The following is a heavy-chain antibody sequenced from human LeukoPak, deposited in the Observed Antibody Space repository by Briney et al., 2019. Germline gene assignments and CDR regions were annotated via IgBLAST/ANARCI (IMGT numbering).Heavy chain of an antibody. J-gene: IGHJ4*02. Sequence: SQTLSLTCAISGDSVSSKRASWNWIRQSPSRGLEWLGWTYFRSKWHYDSAESVKSRVTINPETSKNQFSLQLNSVTPDDSAVYYCARGGFSDNEPLYYFDYWGQGTLVTVSS. CDR3: ARGGFSDNEPLYYFDY. V-gene: IGHV6-1*01. CDR2: TYFRSKWHY. D-gene: IGHD2-2*01. CDR1: GDSVSSKRAS.